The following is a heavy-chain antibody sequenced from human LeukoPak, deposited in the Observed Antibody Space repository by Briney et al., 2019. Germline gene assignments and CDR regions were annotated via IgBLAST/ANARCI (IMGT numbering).Heavy chain of an antibody. CDR2: IYTSGST. J-gene: IGHJ4*02. V-gene: IGHV4-4*09. CDR1: GGSISSYY. D-gene: IGHD5-24*01. Sequence: SETLSLTCTVSGGSISSYYWSWIRQPPGKGLEWIGYIYTSGSTNYNLSLKSRVTISVDTSKNQFSLKLSSVTAADTAVYYCARSPDGYNFYFDYWGQGTLVTVSS. CDR3: ARSPDGYNFYFDY.